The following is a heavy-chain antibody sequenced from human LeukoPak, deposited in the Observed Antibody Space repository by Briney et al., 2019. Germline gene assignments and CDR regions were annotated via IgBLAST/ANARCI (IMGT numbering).Heavy chain of an antibody. CDR2: MDYSGSS. V-gene: IGHV4-59*01. Sequence: PSETLSLTCTVSGGSISSYYWTWIRQSPGKGLEWIGYMDYSGSSSYNPSLKSRVTISVDTSKNQFSLKLSSVTAADTAVYYCASSHSSSLLGYWGQGTLVTVSS. D-gene: IGHD6-13*01. CDR3: ASSHSSSLLGY. CDR1: GGSISSYY. J-gene: IGHJ4*02.